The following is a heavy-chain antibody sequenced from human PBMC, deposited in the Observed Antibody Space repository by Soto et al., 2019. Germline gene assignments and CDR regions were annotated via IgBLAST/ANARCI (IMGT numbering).Heavy chain of an antibody. CDR2: IYYSGST. CDR3: ARDESMKSGLGWFDP. V-gene: IGHV4-30-4*01. Sequence: SETLSLTCTVSGGSISSGDYYWSWIRQPPGKGLEWIGYIYYSGSTYYNPSLKSRVTISVDTSKNQFSLKLSSVTAADTSVYYCARDESMKSGLGWFDPWGQGTLVTVSS. D-gene: IGHD3-22*01. CDR1: GGSISSGDYY. J-gene: IGHJ5*02.